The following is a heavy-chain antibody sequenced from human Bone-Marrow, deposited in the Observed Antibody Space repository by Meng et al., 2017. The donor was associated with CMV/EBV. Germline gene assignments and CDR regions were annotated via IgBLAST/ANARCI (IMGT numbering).Heavy chain of an antibody. Sequence: SQTLSLTCAVYGGSFSGYYWSWIRQPPGKGLEWIGEINHSGSTNYNPSLKSRVTIPVDTSKNQSSLKLSSVTAADTPVYYCVTRYSSGWTYDYWGQGTLVTVSS. D-gene: IGHD6-19*01. CDR2: INHSGST. V-gene: IGHV4-34*01. CDR3: VTRYSSGWTYDY. J-gene: IGHJ4*02. CDR1: GGSFSGYY.